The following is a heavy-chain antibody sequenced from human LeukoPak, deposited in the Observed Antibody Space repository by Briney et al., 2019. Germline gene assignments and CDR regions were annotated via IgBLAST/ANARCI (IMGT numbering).Heavy chain of an antibody. CDR1: GGSISSYY. CDR3: ARDNPVPNDAFDI. D-gene: IGHD1-1*01. J-gene: IGHJ3*02. Sequence: PSETLSLTCTVYGGSISSYYWSWIRQPAGKGLEWIGRIYTSGSTNYNPSLKSRVTMSVVTSKNQFSLKLSSVTAADTAVYYCARDNPVPNDAFDIWGQGTMVTVSS. CDR2: IYTSGST. V-gene: IGHV4-4*07.